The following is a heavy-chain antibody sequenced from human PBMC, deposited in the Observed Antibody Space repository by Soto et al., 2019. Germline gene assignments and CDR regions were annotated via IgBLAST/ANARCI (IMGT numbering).Heavy chain of an antibody. V-gene: IGHV1-8*01. CDR3: ARGPQDILDH. CDR1: GYTFTSYD. D-gene: IGHD2-15*01. CDR2: MNPNSGNT. J-gene: IGHJ4*02. Sequence: QVQLVQSGAEVKKPGASVKVSCKASGYTFTSYDINWVRQATGQGLEWMGWMNPNSGNTGFAQKFQGRVTMTRNTSISTAYRERSSPRAEDTAVYYCARGPQDILDHWGQGTLVTVSS.